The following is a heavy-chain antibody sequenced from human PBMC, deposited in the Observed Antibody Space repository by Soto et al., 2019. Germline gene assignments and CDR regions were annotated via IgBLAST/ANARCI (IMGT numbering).Heavy chain of an antibody. J-gene: IGHJ4*02. CDR3: ARVAAHITIFGVVIRGYFDY. Sequence: EVQLVESGGGVVRPGGSLRLSCAASGFTFDDYGMSWVRQAPGKGLEWGSGINWNGGSTGYADSVKGRFTISRDNAKNSLYLQMNSLRAEDTALYHCARVAAHITIFGVVIRGYFDYWGQGTLVTVSS. V-gene: IGHV3-20*01. CDR2: INWNGGST. CDR1: GFTFDDYG. D-gene: IGHD3-3*01.